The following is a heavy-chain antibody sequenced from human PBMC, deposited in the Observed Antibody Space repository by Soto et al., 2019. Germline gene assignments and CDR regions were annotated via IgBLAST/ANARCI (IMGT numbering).Heavy chain of an antibody. J-gene: IGHJ4*02. CDR1: GGSISSYY. V-gene: IGHV4-4*07. CDR3: ARAPVGLDTISYFDY. CDR2: IYTSGST. Sequence: PSETLSLTCTVSGGSISSYYWSWIRQPAGKGLEWIGRIYTSGSTNYNPSLKSRVTMPVDTSKNQFSLKLTSVTAADTAVYFCARAPVGLDTISYFDYWGQGKLVTVSS. D-gene: IGHD3-3*01.